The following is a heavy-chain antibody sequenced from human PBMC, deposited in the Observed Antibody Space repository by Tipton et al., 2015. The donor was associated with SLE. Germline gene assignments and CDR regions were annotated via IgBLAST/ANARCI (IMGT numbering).Heavy chain of an antibody. V-gene: IGHV3-48*01. CDR3: ARGRGSSGYNAFDI. J-gene: IGHJ3*02. D-gene: IGHD6-13*01. CDR2: ISSRSSTK. Sequence: SLRLSCAASGFTFSNYSMNWVRHAPGKGLEWVSYISSRSSTKYYADSVKGRFTISRDNAKNSLYLQMNSLRAEDTAVYYCARGRGSSGYNAFDIWGQGTRVTVS. CDR1: GFTFSNYS.